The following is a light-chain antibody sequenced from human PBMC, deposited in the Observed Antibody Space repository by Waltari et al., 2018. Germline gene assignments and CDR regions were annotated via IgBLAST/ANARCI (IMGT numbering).Light chain of an antibody. CDR3: AAWDYNLNGVV. J-gene: IGLJ3*02. V-gene: IGLV1-47*01. Sequence: QSLLTQPPSASGTPGERVPLSCSGSNSNIGSGFFSWYHQVPGTAPKTLIYQNVERPSGVPDRFSGSKSGTSASLAISGLRPEDEGDYYCAAWDYNLNGVVFGGGTRLTVL. CDR1: NSNIGSGF. CDR2: QNV.